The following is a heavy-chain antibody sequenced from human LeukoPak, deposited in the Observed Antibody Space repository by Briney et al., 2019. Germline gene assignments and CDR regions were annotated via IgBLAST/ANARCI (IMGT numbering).Heavy chain of an antibody. CDR2: INHSGST. J-gene: IGHJ4*02. Sequence: TTSETLSLTCTVSGASISNDFWSWIRQPPGKGLEWIGEINHSGSTNYNPSLKSRVTISVDTSKNQFSLKLSSVTAADTAVYYCARSSRITMIEFDYWGQGTLVTVSS. CDR1: GASISNDF. V-gene: IGHV4-34*01. D-gene: IGHD3-22*01. CDR3: ARSSRITMIEFDY.